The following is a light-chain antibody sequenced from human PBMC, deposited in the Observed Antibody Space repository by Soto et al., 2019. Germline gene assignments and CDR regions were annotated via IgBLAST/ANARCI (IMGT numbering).Light chain of an antibody. CDR2: GNS. CDR3: QSYDNSLSGSRV. J-gene: IGLJ3*02. V-gene: IGLV1-40*01. CDR1: SSNIGAGYD. Sequence: QSVLTQPPSVSGAPGQRVTISCTGPSSNIGAGYDVHWYQQLPGTAPKLLSYGNSNRPSGVPDRFSGSRSGTSASLAITGLQAEDEADYYCQSYDNSLSGSRVFGGGTKLTVL.